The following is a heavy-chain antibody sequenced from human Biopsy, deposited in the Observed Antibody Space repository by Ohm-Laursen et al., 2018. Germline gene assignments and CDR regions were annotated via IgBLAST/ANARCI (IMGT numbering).Heavy chain of an antibody. CDR3: ARHPTGFWFDP. Sequence: SDTLSLTCAVSGGSISSSTTYYWAWLRQPPGKGLEWIGSIYNTETTFYNPSLKSQVTISVDTSTNQFSLKVSSVTAADTALYFCARHPTGFWFDPWGQGTLVTVSS. J-gene: IGHJ5*02. V-gene: IGHV4-39*01. CDR2: IYNTETT. CDR1: GGSISSSTTYY.